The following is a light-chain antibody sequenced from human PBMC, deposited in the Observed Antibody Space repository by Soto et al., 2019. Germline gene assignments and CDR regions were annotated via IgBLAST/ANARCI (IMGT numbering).Light chain of an antibody. Sequence: QSVLTQPASVSGSPGQSITISCSGTSSDIGSYDHVAWYQQFPGKSPKLIIYAVSDRPSGVSDRFSGSKSGISASLTISGLQPEEEADPSCISYPVRQSYLFGAGTKVTV. CDR1: SSDIGSYDH. CDR2: AVS. V-gene: IGLV2-14*03. CDR3: ISYPVRQSYL. J-gene: IGLJ1*01.